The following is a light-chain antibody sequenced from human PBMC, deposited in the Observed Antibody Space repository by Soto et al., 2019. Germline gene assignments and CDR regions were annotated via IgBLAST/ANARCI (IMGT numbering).Light chain of an antibody. Sequence: EIVLTQSPGTLSLSPGERATLSCRASQSVSSNLAWYQQKPGQAPRLLIYGTSSRATGIPDRFSGSGSGTDFTLTISRLEPEDFAAYYCQLYGSSPLTFGGGTKVDIK. CDR2: GTS. V-gene: IGKV3-20*01. J-gene: IGKJ4*01. CDR3: QLYGSSPLT. CDR1: QSVSSN.